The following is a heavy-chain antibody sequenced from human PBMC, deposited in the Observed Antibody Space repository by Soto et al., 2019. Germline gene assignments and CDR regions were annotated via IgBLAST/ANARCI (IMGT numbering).Heavy chain of an antibody. CDR2: INAGDGNT. D-gene: IGHD2-15*01. J-gene: IGHJ6*03. CDR1: GYTFTKYP. V-gene: IGHV1-3*01. Sequence: QVQIVQSAAEVKKPGASVKVSCKASGYTFTKYPIHLVRQDPGQRLEWMGWINAGDGNTRYSQRFQGRITIIRDTSASTAAMELSSMRSEATAVYFCARETSQEVLAAHYMDVWGKGTTVIGSS. CDR3: ARETSQEVLAAHYMDV.